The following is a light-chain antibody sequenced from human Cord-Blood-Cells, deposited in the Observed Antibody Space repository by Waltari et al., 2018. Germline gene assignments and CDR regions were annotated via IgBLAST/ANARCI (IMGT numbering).Light chain of an antibody. CDR3: QVWDSSSDHVV. CDR2: YDS. J-gene: IGLJ2*01. Sequence: SYVLTQPPSVSVAPGKTARITCGGNNIGSKSVHWYQQKPGQAPVTVIYYDSDRPSGIPERFSGSNSGNTATLTISRVEAGDEADYYCQVWDSSSDHVVFGGGTKLTVL. CDR1: NIGSKS. V-gene: IGLV3-21*04.